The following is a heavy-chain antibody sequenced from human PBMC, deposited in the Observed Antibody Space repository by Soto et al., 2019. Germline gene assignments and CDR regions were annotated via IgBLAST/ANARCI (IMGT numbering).Heavy chain of an antibody. Sequence: EVQLVPSGAEVKKPGASLKISCKGSGYSFTSYWIGWVRQMPGKGLEWMGIIYPGDSDTRYSPSFQGQVTISADKSISTAYLQWSSLKAADTAMYYCARQNSKRSYGSGNAPAETGTFFDAFDIWGQGTMVTVSS. CDR3: ARQNSKRSYGSGNAPAETGTFFDAFDI. D-gene: IGHD3-10*01. J-gene: IGHJ3*02. CDR1: GYSFTSYW. CDR2: IYPGDSDT. V-gene: IGHV5-51*01.